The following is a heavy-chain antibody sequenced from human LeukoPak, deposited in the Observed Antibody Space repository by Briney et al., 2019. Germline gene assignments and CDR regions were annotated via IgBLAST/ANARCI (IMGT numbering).Heavy chain of an antibody. CDR2: ISWNSGSI. D-gene: IGHD2-15*01. CDR3: AKDARYCSGGSCYLGVGWFDP. CDR1: GFTFDDYA. J-gene: IGHJ5*02. Sequence: PGRSLRLSCAASGFTFDDYAMHWVRQAPGKGLEWVSGISWNSGSIGYADSVKGRFTISRDNAKNSLYLQMNSLRAEDTALYYCAKDARYCSGGSCYLGVGWFDPWGQGTLVTVSS. V-gene: IGHV3-9*01.